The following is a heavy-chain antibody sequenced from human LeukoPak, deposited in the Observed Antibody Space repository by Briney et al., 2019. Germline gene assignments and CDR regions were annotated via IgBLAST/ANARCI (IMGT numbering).Heavy chain of an antibody. CDR2: IYYSGST. Sequence: SETLSLTCTASGGSISSSSYYWGWIRQPPGKGLEWIVSIYYSGSTYYNPSLKSRITISVDTSKNQFSLKLSPVTAADTAVYYCARHPLMDYYYMDVWGEGTTVTISS. J-gene: IGHJ6*03. D-gene: IGHD5-24*01. V-gene: IGHV4-39*01. CDR3: ARHPLMDYYYMDV. CDR1: GGSISSSSYY.